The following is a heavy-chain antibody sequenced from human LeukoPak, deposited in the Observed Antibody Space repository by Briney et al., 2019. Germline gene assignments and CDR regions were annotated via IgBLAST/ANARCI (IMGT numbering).Heavy chain of an antibody. CDR2: INPNSGGT. D-gene: IGHD2-21*02. V-gene: IGHV1-2*02. Sequence: ASVKVSCKTSGYTFTDYYIHWVRQAPGQGLEWMGWINPNSGGTKYAQHFQGRVTMTRDTSISTAYMELSRLRSDDTAVYYCAGSDSAIPFDYWGQGTLVTVSS. CDR1: GYTFTDYY. J-gene: IGHJ4*02. CDR3: AGSDSAIPFDY.